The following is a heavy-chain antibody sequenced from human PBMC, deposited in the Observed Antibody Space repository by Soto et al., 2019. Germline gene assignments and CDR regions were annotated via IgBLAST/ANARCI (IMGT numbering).Heavy chain of an antibody. V-gene: IGHV3-49*05. D-gene: IGHD3-3*01. Sequence: EVQLVESGGGLVKPGRSLSRSCTASGFTFGDYAMSWFRQAPGKGLEWVGFIRSKAYGGTTEYAASVKGRFTISRDDSKSIAYLQMNSLTAEDTAVYYCTRDARYDFWSGYFTHSDSWGQGTLVTVSS. CDR1: GFTFGDYA. CDR2: IRSKAYGGTT. CDR3: TRDARYDFWSGYFTHSDS. J-gene: IGHJ4*02.